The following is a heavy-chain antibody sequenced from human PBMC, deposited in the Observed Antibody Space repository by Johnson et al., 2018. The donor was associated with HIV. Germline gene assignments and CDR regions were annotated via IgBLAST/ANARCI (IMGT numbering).Heavy chain of an antibody. D-gene: IGHD2-8*02. J-gene: IGHJ3*02. CDR3: ARDNEDIVLVGAFDI. V-gene: IGHV3-66*03. Sequence: VQLVESGGGLIQPGGSLRLSCAASGLNVSSTYMSWVRQAPGKGLEWVSVMYRGGSTYYPDSVKGRFTISRDNSKNTLYLQMNSLRAEDTAVYYCARDNEDIVLVGAFDIWGQGTMVTVSS. CDR1: GLNVSSTY. CDR2: MYRGGST.